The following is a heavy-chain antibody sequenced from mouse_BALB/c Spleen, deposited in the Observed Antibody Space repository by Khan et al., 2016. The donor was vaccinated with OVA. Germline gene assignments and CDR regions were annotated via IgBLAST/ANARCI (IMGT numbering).Heavy chain of an antibody. D-gene: IGHD2-3*01. J-gene: IGHJ2*01. CDR3: PRPAYDGYYDY. Sequence: QVQLQQSGPELVRPGVSVKISCKGSGYTFTDYAIHWVKQSHAKSLEWIGLISSYSGNTNYKQKFKDKATMTVDKSSSTAYMELARLTSEDSAIYYCPRPAYDGYYDYWGQGTTLTVSS. CDR1: GYTFTDYA. CDR2: ISSYSGNT. V-gene: IGHV1S137*01.